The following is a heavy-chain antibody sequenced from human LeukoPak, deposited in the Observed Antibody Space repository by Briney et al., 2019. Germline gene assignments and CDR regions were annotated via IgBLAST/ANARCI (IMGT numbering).Heavy chain of an antibody. CDR3: ARTTEGYCRGRSCYSYYYMDV. CDR1: GGSISTYY. D-gene: IGHD2-15*01. Sequence: SETLSLTCTVSGGSISTYYWSWVRQSPGKGLEWIGHIDYSGSTNYNPSLESRVAMSVDTSKNQFSLKLSSVTAADTAVYYCARTTEGYCRGRSCYSYYYMDVWGKGTTVTIS. J-gene: IGHJ6*03. V-gene: IGHV4-59*01. CDR2: IDYSGST.